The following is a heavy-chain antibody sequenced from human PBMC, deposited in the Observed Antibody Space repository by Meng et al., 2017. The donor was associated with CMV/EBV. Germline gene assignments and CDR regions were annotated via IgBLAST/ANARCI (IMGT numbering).Heavy chain of an antibody. V-gene: IGHV3-74*01. D-gene: IGHD1-14*01. CDR2: INSDGSST. Sequence: GESLKISCAASGFTFSSYWMHWVRQAPGKGLVWASRINSDGSSTSYADSVKGRFTISRDNAKNTLYLQMNSLRAEDTAVYYCARTGVFSRGKVVWFDPWGQGTLVTVSS. J-gene: IGHJ5*02. CDR3: ARTGVFSRGKVVWFDP. CDR1: GFTFSSYW.